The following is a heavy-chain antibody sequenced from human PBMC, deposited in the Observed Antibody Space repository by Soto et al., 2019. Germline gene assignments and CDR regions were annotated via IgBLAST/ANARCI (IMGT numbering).Heavy chain of an antibody. Sequence: GSLRLACTAAGVTFSDYAMSWVRQRPGRGVDGVSVISAGGSTYYADSVKGRFTVSTANSKNTLYLQMNSLSAADTAVYYCARASSYCSGGSCYSDAGAFDIWGQGPMVTVSS. J-gene: IGHJ3*02. CDR2: ISAGGST. D-gene: IGHD2-15*01. CDR3: ARASSYCSGGSCYSDAGAFDI. V-gene: IGHV3-23*01. CDR1: GVTFSDYA.